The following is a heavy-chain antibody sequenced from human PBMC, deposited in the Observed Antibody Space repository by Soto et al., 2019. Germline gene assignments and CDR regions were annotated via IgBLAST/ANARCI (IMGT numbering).Heavy chain of an antibody. CDR2: IYYSGST. CDR1: GGSISSYY. Sequence: QVQLQESGPGLVKPSETLSLTCTVSGGSISSYYWSWIRQPPGKGLEWIGYIYYSGSTNYNPSLKSRFTISVDTSKNQFSLKLSSVTAADTAVYYCARPRDCSSTSCYGALDPWGQGTLVTVSS. V-gene: IGHV4-59*08. CDR3: ARPRDCSSTSCYGALDP. D-gene: IGHD2-2*01. J-gene: IGHJ5*02.